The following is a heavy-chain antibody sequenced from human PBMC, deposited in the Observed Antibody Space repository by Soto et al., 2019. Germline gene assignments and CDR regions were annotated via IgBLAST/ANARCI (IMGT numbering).Heavy chain of an antibody. CDR1: GYTFSSHG. Sequence: ASVKVSCKASGYTFSSHGVIWVRQAPGQGLEWMGWISGYNGNAKYAQRFQGRVTMTTDTSTSTVYMDLRSLGSDDSAVYYCAREGSYGWYDCWGQGTLVTVSS. J-gene: IGHJ5*01. CDR2: ISGYNGNA. V-gene: IGHV1-18*01. D-gene: IGHD2-15*01. CDR3: AREGSYGWYDC.